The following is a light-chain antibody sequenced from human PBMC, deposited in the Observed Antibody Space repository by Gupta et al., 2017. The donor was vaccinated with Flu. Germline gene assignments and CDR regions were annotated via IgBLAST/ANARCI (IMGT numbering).Light chain of an antibody. CDR3: QRRSNWPPYT. J-gene: IGKJ2*01. CDR1: QSISTY. Sequence: EIELTQSPATLSLSPGERATLSCRASQSISTYLAWSQKKPGQAPRLLIYDASNRATGIPARFSGSGSGTNFTLTISSLEPEDFAVYYCQRRSNWPPYTFVQGTRLEI. CDR2: DAS. V-gene: IGKV3-11*01.